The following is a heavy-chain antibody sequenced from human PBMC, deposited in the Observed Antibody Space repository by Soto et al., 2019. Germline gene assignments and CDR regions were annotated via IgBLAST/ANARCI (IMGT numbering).Heavy chain of an antibody. D-gene: IGHD3-10*01. V-gene: IGHV3-23*01. Sequence: GGSLRLSCAASVFTFSSYAMSWVRQAPGKGLEWVSAISGSGGSTYYADSVKGRFTISRDNSKNTLYLQMNSLRAEDTAVYYCAKDRLVRGGNPPYYFDYWGQGTLVTVSS. CDR2: ISGSGGST. CDR1: VFTFSSYA. CDR3: AKDRLVRGGNPPYYFDY. J-gene: IGHJ4*02.